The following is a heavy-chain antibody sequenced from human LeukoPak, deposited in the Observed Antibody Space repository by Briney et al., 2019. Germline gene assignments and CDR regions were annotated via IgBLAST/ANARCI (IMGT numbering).Heavy chain of an antibody. CDR3: ARPKDYYDSSGYDFDY. V-gene: IGHV5-10-1*01. D-gene: IGHD3-22*01. Sequence: GESLKISCKGSGYSFTSYWISWVRQMPGKGLEWMGRIDPSDSFTSYSPSFQGHVTISADKSISTAYLQWSSLKASDTAMYYCARPKDYYDSSGYDFDYWGQGTLVTVSS. CDR1: GYSFTSYW. J-gene: IGHJ4*02. CDR2: IDPSDSFT.